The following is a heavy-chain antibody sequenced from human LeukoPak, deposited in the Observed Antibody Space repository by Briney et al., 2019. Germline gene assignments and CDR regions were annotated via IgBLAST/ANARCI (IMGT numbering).Heavy chain of an antibody. CDR2: IFHYGST. CDR1: GGSISSSTW. CDR3: ASGGLVSRYLDH. J-gene: IGHJ4*02. Sequence: SETLSLTCAVSGGSISSSTWWTWVRLPPGKGLEWIGEIFHYGSTNVNPSLKRRLTMSVDESNNEFSLKLTSVTAADTAVYFCASGGLVSRYLDHWGQGLLVTVSS. D-gene: IGHD3-9*01. V-gene: IGHV4-4*02.